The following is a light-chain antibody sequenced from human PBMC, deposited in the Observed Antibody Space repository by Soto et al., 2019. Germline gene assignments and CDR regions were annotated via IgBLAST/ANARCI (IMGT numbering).Light chain of an antibody. Sequence: QAVVTQEPSLTVSPGGTVTLTCASSTGAVTSRYWPNWFQRKPGQAPRALIYSIANKHSWTPARFSGSLLGGKAALTLSGVQPEDEAEYYCLLYYGDAQAVFGGGTKLTVL. J-gene: IGLJ3*02. CDR3: LLYYGDAQAV. CDR2: SIA. V-gene: IGLV7-43*01. CDR1: TGAVTSRYW.